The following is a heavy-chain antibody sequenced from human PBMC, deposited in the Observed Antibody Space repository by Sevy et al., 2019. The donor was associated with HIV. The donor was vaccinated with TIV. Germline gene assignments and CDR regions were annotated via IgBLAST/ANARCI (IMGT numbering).Heavy chain of an antibody. CDR3: ARAMFGVVITYYGMDV. V-gene: IGHV1-69*13. CDR2: IIPIFGTA. Sequence: ASVKVSCKASGGTFSSYAISWVRQAPGQGLEWMGGIIPIFGTANYAQKIQGRVTITADESTSKAYMELSSLGSEETAVYYCARAMFGVVITYYGMDVWGQGTTVTFSS. J-gene: IGHJ6*02. CDR1: GGTFSSYA. D-gene: IGHD3-3*01.